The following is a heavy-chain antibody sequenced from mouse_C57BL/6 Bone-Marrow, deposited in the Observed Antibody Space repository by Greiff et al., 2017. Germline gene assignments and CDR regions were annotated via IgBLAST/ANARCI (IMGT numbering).Heavy chain of an antibody. CDR2: IYPGDGDT. CDR1: GYAFSSSW. D-gene: IGHD2-2*01. J-gene: IGHJ2*01. V-gene: IGHV1-82*01. CDR3: AREGWLRFDY. Sequence: QVQLQQSGPELVKPGASVKISCKASGYAFSSSWMNWVKQRPGTGLEWIGRIYPGDGDTNYTGKFQGKATLTADKSSSTAYMQLSSLTSEDSAVYFCAREGWLRFDYWGQGTTLTVSS.